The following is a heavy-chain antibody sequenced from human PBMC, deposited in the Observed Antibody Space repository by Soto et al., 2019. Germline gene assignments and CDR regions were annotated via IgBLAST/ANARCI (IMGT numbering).Heavy chain of an antibody. CDR3: ARQDYGSGGGYGMDV. D-gene: IGHD3-10*01. CDR1: GGSISSSSYC. V-gene: IGHV4-39*01. J-gene: IGHJ6*02. CDR2: IYYSGST. Sequence: ETLSLTCTVSGGSISSSSYCWGWIRQPPGKGLEWIGSIYYSGSTYYNPSLKSRVTIYVDTSKNQFSLKLSSVTAADTAVYYCARQDYGSGGGYGMDVWGQGTTVT.